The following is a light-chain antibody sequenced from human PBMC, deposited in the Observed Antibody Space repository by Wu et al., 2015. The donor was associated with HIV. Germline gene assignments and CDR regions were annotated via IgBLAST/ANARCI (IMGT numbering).Light chain of an antibody. CDR3: LQDYTYPRT. Sequence: AIQMTQSPSSLSASVGDRVTITCRASQGIRNDLSWYQRKPGKAPELLIYAASTLQSGVPSRFSGTGSGTDFTLTISSLQPEDFATYYCLQDYTYPRTFGQGTKVGIK. J-gene: IGKJ1*01. CDR2: AAS. V-gene: IGKV1-6*01. CDR1: QGIRND.